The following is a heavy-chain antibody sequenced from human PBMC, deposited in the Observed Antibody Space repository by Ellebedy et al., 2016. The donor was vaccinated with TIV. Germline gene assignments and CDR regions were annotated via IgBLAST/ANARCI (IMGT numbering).Heavy chain of an antibody. Sequence: ASVKVSXKASGGTFSSYAINWVRQATGQGLEWMGWMNPNSGNTGYAQKFQGRVTMTRNTSISTAYMELSSLRSEDTAVYYCARGRVLTRLLDYWGPGTLVTVSS. CDR3: ARGRVLTRLLDY. V-gene: IGHV1-8*02. CDR2: MNPNSGNT. D-gene: IGHD3-3*01. CDR1: GGTFSSYA. J-gene: IGHJ4*02.